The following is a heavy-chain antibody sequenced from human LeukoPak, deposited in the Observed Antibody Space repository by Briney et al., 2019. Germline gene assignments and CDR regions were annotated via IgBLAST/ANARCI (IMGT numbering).Heavy chain of an antibody. CDR1: GFTFSRHW. J-gene: IGHJ4*02. CDR3: ARDGGHSTDLDY. D-gene: IGHD2-8*02. V-gene: IGHV3-7*01. CDR2: IKQDGSER. Sequence: GWSLRLSCATSGFTFSRHWMSWVRQAPGKGPEWVANIKQDGSERYYVHSVKGRFTISRDNAKNSLYLQMNSLRAEDAAVYYCARDGGHSTDLDYWGQGIPVNVSS.